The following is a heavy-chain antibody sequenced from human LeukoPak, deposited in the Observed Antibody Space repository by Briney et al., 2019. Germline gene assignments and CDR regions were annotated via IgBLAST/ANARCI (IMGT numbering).Heavy chain of an antibody. CDR3: AREMPAAAGSDAFDI. J-gene: IGHJ3*02. V-gene: IGHV1-18*01. Sequence: ASVKVSCKASGYTFTTYGIVWLRQAPGEGIQWMGWISPYNDNTKYAQKLQGRVTKTADTSTSTAYMDLRSLRSDDTAVYYCAREMPAAAGSDAFDIWGQGTMVTVSS. CDR1: GYTFTTYG. D-gene: IGHD6-13*01. CDR2: ISPYNDNT.